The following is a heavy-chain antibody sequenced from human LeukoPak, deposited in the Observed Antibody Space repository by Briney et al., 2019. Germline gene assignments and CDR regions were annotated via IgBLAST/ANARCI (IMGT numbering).Heavy chain of an antibody. J-gene: IGHJ4*02. D-gene: IGHD3-9*01. V-gene: IGHV3-21*01. CDR3: ARDGYYDILTGYYRVLDY. Sequence: PGGSLRLSCAASGFTFSNYWMSWVRQAPGKGLEWVSSISSSSSYIYYADSVKGRFTISRDNAKNSLYLQMNSLRAEDTAVYYCARDGYYDILTGYYRVLDYWGQGTLVTVSS. CDR1: GFTFSNYW. CDR2: ISSSSSYI.